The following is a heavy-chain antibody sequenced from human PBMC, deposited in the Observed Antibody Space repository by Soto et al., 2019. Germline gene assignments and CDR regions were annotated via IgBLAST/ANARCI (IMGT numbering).Heavy chain of an antibody. V-gene: IGHV4-59*01. CDR3: ARDHCSGGSCRYYYGMDV. D-gene: IGHD2-15*01. CDR1: GGSISSYY. CDR2: IYYSGST. J-gene: IGHJ6*02. Sequence: PSETLSLTCTVSGGSISSYYWSWIRQPPGKGLEWIGYIYYSGSTNYNPSLKSRVTISVDTSKNQFSLKLSSVTAADTAVYYCARDHCSGGSCRYYYGMDVWGQGTTVTVSS.